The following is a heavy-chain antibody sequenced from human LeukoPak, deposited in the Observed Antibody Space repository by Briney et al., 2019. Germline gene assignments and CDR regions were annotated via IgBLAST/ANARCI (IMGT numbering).Heavy chain of an antibody. CDR1: DGTFTFYY. CDR3: ARNYASGNYFDFYYYNMDV. CDR2: IHYSGST. J-gene: IGHJ6*02. Sequence: SETLSLTCDVVDGTFTFYYWSWIRQPPGKGLEWIGYIHYSGSTNNNPSLKSRLTISIDTSKNQFSLKLSSVTAADTAVYYCARNYASGNYFDFYYYNMDVWGQGTTVTVSS. V-gene: IGHV4-59*01. D-gene: IGHD3-10*01.